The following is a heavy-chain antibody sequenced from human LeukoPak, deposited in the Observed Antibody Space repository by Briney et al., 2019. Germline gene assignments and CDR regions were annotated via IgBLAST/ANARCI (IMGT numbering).Heavy chain of an antibody. D-gene: IGHD3-3*01. Sequence: GGSLRLSCAASGFTFSSYAMSWVRQAPGKGLEWVSAISGSGGSTYYADSVKGRFTISRDNSKNTLYLQMNSLRAEDTAVYYCAKETDFGADFWSGYLLDFDYWGQGTLVTVSS. V-gene: IGHV3-23*01. CDR1: GFTFSSYA. CDR2: ISGSGGST. CDR3: AKETDFGADFWSGYLLDFDY. J-gene: IGHJ4*02.